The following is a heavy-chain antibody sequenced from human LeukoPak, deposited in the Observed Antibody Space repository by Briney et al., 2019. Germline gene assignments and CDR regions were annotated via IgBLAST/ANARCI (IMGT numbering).Heavy chain of an antibody. J-gene: IGHJ3*02. CDR3: ASDLLAYCGGDCPADAFDI. CDR2: IWYDGSNK. CDR1: GFTFSSYG. D-gene: IGHD2-21*02. V-gene: IGHV3-33*01. Sequence: PGGSLRLSCAASGFTFSSYGMHWVRQAPGKGLEWVAVIWYDGSNKYYADSVKGRFTISRDNSKNTLYLQMNSLRAEDTAVYYCASDLLAYCGGDCPADAFDIWGQGTMVTVSS.